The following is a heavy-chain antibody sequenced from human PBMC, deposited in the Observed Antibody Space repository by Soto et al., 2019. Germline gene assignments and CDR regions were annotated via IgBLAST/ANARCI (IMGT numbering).Heavy chain of an antibody. CDR3: ARNHYDSSGTYYFDY. J-gene: IGHJ4*02. Sequence: SETLSLTCAVSGGSISSSNWWSWVRQPPGKGLEWIGEIYHSGSTNYNPSLKSRVTISVDKSKNQFSLKLSSVTAADTAVYYCARNHYDSSGTYYFDYWGQGTLVTVSS. D-gene: IGHD3-22*01. CDR2: IYHSGST. CDR1: GGSISSSNW. V-gene: IGHV4-4*02.